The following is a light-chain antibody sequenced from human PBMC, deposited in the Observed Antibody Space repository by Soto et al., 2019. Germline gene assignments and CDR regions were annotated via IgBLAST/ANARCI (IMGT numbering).Light chain of an antibody. CDR2: KAS. Sequence: DIQVTPSPSPPAGFVGCRGHITFRASQTISRWLAWYQQKPGKAPKLLIYKASTLKSGVPSRFSGSGSGTEFTLTISSLQPDDFATYYCQHYNSYSEEFGEGTKVDIK. J-gene: IGKJ1*01. CDR3: QHYNSYSEE. CDR1: QTISRW. V-gene: IGKV1-5*03.